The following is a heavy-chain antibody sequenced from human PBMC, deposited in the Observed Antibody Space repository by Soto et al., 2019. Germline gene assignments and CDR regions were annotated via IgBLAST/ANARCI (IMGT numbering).Heavy chain of an antibody. D-gene: IGHD3-9*01. CDR3: ARDYPPYYDILTVYYSPLTVGMDV. V-gene: IGHV3-48*03. Sequence: GGSLRLSCAASGFTFSSYEMNWVRQAPGKGLEWVSYISSSGSTIYYADSVKGRFTISRDNAKNSLYLQMNSLRAEDTAVYYCARDYPPYYDILTVYYSPLTVGMDVWSQVTTFTASS. CDR2: ISSSGSTI. J-gene: IGHJ6*02. CDR1: GFTFSSYE.